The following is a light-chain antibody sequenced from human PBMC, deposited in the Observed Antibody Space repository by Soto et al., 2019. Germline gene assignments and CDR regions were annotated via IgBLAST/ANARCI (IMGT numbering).Light chain of an antibody. CDR2: LGS. CDR3: MQALQPQYT. Sequence: DIVMTQSPLSLPVTPGEPASISCRSSQSLLHSNGYNYLDWYLQKPGQSPQLLIYLGSNRASGVPDRFSGSGSGTDFTLKISRVEAEDVGVYYCMQALQPQYTFGQGTK. CDR1: QSLLHSNGYNY. V-gene: IGKV2-28*01. J-gene: IGKJ2*01.